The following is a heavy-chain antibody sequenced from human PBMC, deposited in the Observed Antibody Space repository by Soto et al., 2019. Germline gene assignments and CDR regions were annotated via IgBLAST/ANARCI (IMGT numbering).Heavy chain of an antibody. D-gene: IGHD3-10*01. CDR1: GFTVSSNY. V-gene: IGHV3-66*01. J-gene: IGHJ4*02. Sequence: EVQLVESGGGLVQPGGSLRLSCAASGFTVSSNYMSWVRKAPGKGLEWVSVIYSGGSTYYADSVKGRFTISRDNSKNTLYLQMNSLRAEDTAVYYCARGALGGFGEFYFDYWGQGTLVTVSS. CDR3: ARGALGGFGEFYFDY. CDR2: IYSGGST.